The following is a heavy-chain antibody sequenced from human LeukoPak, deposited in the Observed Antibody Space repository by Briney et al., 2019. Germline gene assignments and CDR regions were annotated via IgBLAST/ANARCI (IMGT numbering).Heavy chain of an antibody. D-gene: IGHD1-1*01. CDR1: GFTFSNYG. Sequence: AGGSLRLSCAASGFTFSNYGMHWVRQAPGKGREWVAVISYDGSNKNYADSVEGRFTISRDNSKNTYLQMNSLRPEDTAVYYCATGGTKTATGRMGYWGQGTLVTVSS. CDR2: ISYDGSNK. J-gene: IGHJ4*02. CDR3: ATGGTKTATGRMGY. V-gene: IGHV3-30*03.